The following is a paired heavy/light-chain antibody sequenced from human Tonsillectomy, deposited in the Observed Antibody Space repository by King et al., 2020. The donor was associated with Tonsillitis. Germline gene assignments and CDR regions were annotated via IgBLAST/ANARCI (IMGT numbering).Light chain of an antibody. CDR2: AAS. Sequence: AIQMTQSPSSLSASVGDRVTITCRASQGIRDELGWYQQKPGRAPKLLIYAASNLQSGVPSRFSGSGSGTDFTLTISSLQPEDFATYYCLQDNNYPRTFGQGTKVEIK. CDR3: LQDNNYPRT. CDR1: QGIRDE. J-gene: IGKJ1*01. V-gene: IGKV1-6*01.
Heavy chain of an antibody. V-gene: IGHV3-7*03. D-gene: IGHD2-15*01. CDR1: EFTFSAYW. Sequence: EVQLVESGGGLVQPGGSLRLSCVASEFTFSAYWMTWVRQAPGKGLEWVANINRDESKKYYVDSVKGRFTISRDNAKNSVYLQMNSLRAEDTALYYCARDYTPTGGSSYYDAFDIWGQGTMVTVSS. CDR3: ARDYTPTGGSSYYDAFDI. J-gene: IGHJ3*02. CDR2: INRDESKK.